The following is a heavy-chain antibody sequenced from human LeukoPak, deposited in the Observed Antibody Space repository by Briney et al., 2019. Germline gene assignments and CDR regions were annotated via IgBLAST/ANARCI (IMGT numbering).Heavy chain of an antibody. V-gene: IGHV3-9*01. CDR1: GFTFDDYA. CDR2: ISWNSGSI. Sequence: GGSLRLSCAASGFTFDDYAMHWVRQAPGKGLEWVSGISWNSGSIGYADSVKGRFTISRDNSKNTLYLQMNSLRAEDTAVYYCAITMVRGDVDVWGKGTTVTVSS. D-gene: IGHD3-10*01. J-gene: IGHJ6*04. CDR3: AITMVRGDVDV.